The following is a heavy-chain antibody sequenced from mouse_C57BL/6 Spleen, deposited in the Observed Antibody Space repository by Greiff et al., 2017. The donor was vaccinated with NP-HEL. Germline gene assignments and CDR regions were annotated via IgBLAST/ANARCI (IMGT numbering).Heavy chain of an antibody. CDR2: INPNNGGT. J-gene: IGHJ3*01. CDR1: GYTFTDYY. V-gene: IGHV1-26*01. CDR3: ARQSYYAPFAY. Sequence: VQLQQSGPELVKPGASVKISCKASGYTFTDYYMNWVKQSHGKSLEWIGDINPNNGGTSYNQKFKGKATLTVDKSSSTAYMELRSLTSEDSAVYYCARQSYYAPFAYWGQGTLVTVSA. D-gene: IGHD1-1*01.